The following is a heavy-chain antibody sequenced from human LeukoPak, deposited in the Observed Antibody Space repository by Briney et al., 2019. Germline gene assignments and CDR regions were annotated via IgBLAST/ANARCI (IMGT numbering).Heavy chain of an antibody. J-gene: IGHJ6*04. CDR3: AKDMHIVVVTADSSGMDV. D-gene: IGHD2-21*02. Sequence: GGSLRLSCAASGFTFSSHGMHWVRQAPGKGLEWVAVISYDGSNKYYADSVKGRFTISRDNPKNTLYLQMNSLRAEDTAVYYCAKDMHIVVVTADSSGMDVWGKGTTVTVSS. CDR1: GFTFSSHG. CDR2: ISYDGSNK. V-gene: IGHV3-30*18.